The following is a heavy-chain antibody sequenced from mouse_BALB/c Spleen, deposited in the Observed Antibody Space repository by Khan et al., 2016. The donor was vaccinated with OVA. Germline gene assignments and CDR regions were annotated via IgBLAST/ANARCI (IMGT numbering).Heavy chain of an antibody. CDR2: ICGGGGT. J-gene: IGHJ4*01. Sequence: QVQLKESGPGLVAPSQSLSSTCTVSGFSFSRYNIHWVRQPPGQGLEWLGVICGGGGTDYNSTLKSRLSISKDNSKSQVFFKMNSLQTDDTAMYYCARDYYRYDGYYAMDYWGQGTSVTVSA. D-gene: IGHD2-14*01. V-gene: IGHV2-6-4*01. CDR3: ARDYYRYDGYYAMDY. CDR1: GFSFSRYN.